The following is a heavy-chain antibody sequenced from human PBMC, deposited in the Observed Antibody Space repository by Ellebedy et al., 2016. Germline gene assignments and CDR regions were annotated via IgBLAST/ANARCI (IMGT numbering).Heavy chain of an antibody. J-gene: IGHJ4*02. CDR3: ARGGVRFGENDYFDY. Sequence: GSLRLXXTVSGGSISSYYWSWIRQPPGKGLEWIGYIYYSGSTYYNPSLKSRVTISVDTSKNQFSLKLSSVTAADTAVYYCARGGVRFGENDYFDYWGQGTLVTVSS. V-gene: IGHV4-59*12. CDR1: GGSISSYY. CDR2: IYYSGST. D-gene: IGHD3-10*01.